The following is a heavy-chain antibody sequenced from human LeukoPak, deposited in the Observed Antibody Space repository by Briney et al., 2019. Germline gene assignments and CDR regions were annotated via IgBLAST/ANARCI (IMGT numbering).Heavy chain of an antibody. CDR2: ISYDGSNK. D-gene: IGHD1-26*01. Sequence: GRYLRLSCAASGFTFSSYAMHWVRQAPGKGLEWVAVISYDGSNKYYADSVKGRFTISRDNSKNTLYLQMNSLRAEDTAVYYCARVSEARAWEYYFEYWGQGTLVTVSS. CDR3: ARVSEARAWEYYFEY. V-gene: IGHV3-30-3*01. CDR1: GFTFSSYA. J-gene: IGHJ4*02.